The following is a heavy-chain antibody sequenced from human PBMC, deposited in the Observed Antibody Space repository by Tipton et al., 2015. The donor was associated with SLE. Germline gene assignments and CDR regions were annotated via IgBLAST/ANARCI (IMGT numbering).Heavy chain of an antibody. D-gene: IGHD7-27*01. CDR2: IYRSGST. CDR1: GGSISSASNY. Sequence: TLSLTCTVSGGSISSASNYWNWVRQPAGKGLEWIGRIYRSGSTDYNPPLKSRVTISQDTSKNQFSLKLSSVTAADTAVYYCARGHAGDGYWYFDLWGRGTLVTVSS. V-gene: IGHV4-61*02. CDR3: ARGHAGDGYWYFDL. J-gene: IGHJ2*01.